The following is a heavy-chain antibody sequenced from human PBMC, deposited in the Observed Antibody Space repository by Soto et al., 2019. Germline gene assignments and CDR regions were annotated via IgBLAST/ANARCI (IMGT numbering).Heavy chain of an antibody. CDR1: GYAFTTYG. Sequence: QVHLVQSGAEVKKPGASVKVSCKASGYAFTTYGITWVRQAPGQGLEWMGWISAHNGNTNYAQKLQGRVTVTRDTTTSTAYMELRRLRSDDTAVYSWARGVYGASGGKGALVTVSS. CDR3: ARGVYGAS. D-gene: IGHD3-10*02. CDR2: ISAHNGNT. J-gene: IGHJ4*02. V-gene: IGHV1-18*01.